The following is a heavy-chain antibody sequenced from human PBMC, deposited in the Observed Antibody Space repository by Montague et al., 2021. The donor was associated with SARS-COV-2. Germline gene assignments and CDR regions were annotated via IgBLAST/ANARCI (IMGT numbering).Heavy chain of an antibody. D-gene: IGHD3-10*01. CDR2: VYISGSA. CDR1: GDSINNVNYL. CDR3: ARVSGYGSGSSFNWFDS. Sequence: TLSLTCSVFGDSINNVNYLWSWIRQPAGKGLEWIGRVYISGSADYNPSLKSRVTMLLDKSANELTLQWTSVTAADTAVYYCARVSGYGSGSSFNWFDSWGQGLVVTVSS. V-gene: IGHV4-61*02. J-gene: IGHJ5*01.